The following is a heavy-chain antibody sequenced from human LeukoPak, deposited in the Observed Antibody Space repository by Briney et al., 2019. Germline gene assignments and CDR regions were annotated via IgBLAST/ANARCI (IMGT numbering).Heavy chain of an antibody. J-gene: IGHJ4*02. D-gene: IGHD3-10*01. CDR3: ATVWFYGSGSYYSPPPFDY. Sequence: KPSETLSLTCTVSGGSISSYYRSWIRQPPGKGLEWIGYIYYDGSTNYNPSLKSRDSISVDTSKNQFSLKLSSVTAADTAVYYCATVWFYGSGSYYSPPPFDYWGQGTLVNVSS. V-gene: IGHV4-59*08. CDR2: IYYDGST. CDR1: GGSISSYY.